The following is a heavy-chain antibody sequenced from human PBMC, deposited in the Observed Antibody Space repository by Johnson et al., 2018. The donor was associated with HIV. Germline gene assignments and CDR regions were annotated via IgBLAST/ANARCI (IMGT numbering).Heavy chain of an antibody. V-gene: IGHV3-74*02. Sequence: VQLVESGGGLVQPGVSLRLSCAASGFTFSSSWMHWVRQAPGKGLVWVSRINSDGSSTSYADSVKGRFTISRDNAKNTLYLQMNSLRAEDTAVYYCARAGVVDSYGSWKAFDIWGQGTLVTVSS. CDR2: INSDGSST. J-gene: IGHJ3*02. CDR3: ARAGVVDSYGSWKAFDI. D-gene: IGHD3-10*01. CDR1: GFTFSSSW.